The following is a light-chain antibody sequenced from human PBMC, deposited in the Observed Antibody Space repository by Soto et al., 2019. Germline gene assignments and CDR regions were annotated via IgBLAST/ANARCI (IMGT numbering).Light chain of an antibody. CDR2: EGS. CDR3: CSYAGSSTL. CDR1: SSDVGSYNL. V-gene: IGLV2-23*01. Sequence: QSVLTQPASVSGSTGQAITISCTGTSSDVGSYNLVSWYQQHPGKAPKLMIYEGSKRPSGVSNRFSGSKSGNTASLTISGLQAEDEADYYCCSYAGSSTLFGTGTKVTVL. J-gene: IGLJ1*01.